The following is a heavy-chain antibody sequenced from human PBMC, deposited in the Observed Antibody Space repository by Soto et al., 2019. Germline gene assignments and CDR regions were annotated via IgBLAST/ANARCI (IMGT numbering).Heavy chain of an antibody. CDR2: ISSISEYI. CDR3: VSSARRDSGSYTPSYYCYGMDV. J-gene: IGHJ6*02. D-gene: IGHD3-10*01. V-gene: IGHV3-21*01. CDR1: GFPFNIYS. Sequence: GGSLRLSCEASGFPFNIYSMNWVRQAPGKGLEWVSSISSISEYIYYADSVKGRFTISRDNAKNSLYLQMHSLRAEDAAVYYCVSSARRDSGSYTPSYYCYGMDVWGQGTTVTVSS.